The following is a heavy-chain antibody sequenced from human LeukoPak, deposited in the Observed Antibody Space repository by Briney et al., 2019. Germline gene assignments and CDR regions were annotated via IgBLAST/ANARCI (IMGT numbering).Heavy chain of an antibody. V-gene: IGHV3-48*01. CDR1: GFTFSSYS. Sequence: GGSLRLSCAASGFTFSSYSMNWVRQAPGKGLEWVSYISSSSSTIYYADSVKGRFTISRDNAKNSLYLQMNSLRAEDTAVYYCARDNWNYVFDYWGQGTLGTVSS. D-gene: IGHD1-7*01. J-gene: IGHJ4*02. CDR2: ISSSSSTI. CDR3: ARDNWNYVFDY.